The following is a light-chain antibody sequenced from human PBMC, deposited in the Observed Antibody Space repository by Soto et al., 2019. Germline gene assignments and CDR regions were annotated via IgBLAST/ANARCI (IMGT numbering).Light chain of an antibody. CDR1: SSDVGGYNY. CDR2: EVS. CDR3: SSYTSSSTLA. J-gene: IGLJ3*02. Sequence: QSALTQSASVSGSPGQSITISCTGTSSDVGGYNYVSWYQQHPGKAPKLMIYEVSNRPSGVSNRFSGSKSGNTASLTISGLQAEDEADYYCSSYTSSSTLAFGGGTKVTVL. V-gene: IGLV2-14*01.